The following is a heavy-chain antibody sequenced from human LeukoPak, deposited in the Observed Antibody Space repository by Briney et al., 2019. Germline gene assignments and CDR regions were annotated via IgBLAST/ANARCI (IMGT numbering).Heavy chain of an antibody. V-gene: IGHV1-2*02. CDR2: INPNSGGT. CDR3: ARVADYSNFAAGG. CDR1: GGTFSSYA. D-gene: IGHD4-11*01. J-gene: IGHJ4*02. Sequence: ASVKVSCKASGGTFSSYAISWVRQAPGQGLEWMGWINPNSGGTNYAQKFQGRVTMTRDTSISTAYMELSRLRSDDTAVYYCARVADYSNFAAGGWGQGTLVTVSS.